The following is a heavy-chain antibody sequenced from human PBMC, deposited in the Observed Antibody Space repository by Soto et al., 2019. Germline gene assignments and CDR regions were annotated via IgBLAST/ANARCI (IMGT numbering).Heavy chain of an antibody. V-gene: IGHV3-23*01. J-gene: IGHJ6*02. CDR1: GFTFSSYV. CDR3: ARGPRAPPPHGYGMDV. Sequence: GGSLRLSCAASGFTFSSYVMNWVRQAPGKGLEWVSGIRTSGGNTYYADSVEGRFTISRDNSKNTLYLQMNSLRAEDTAVYYCARGPRAPPPHGYGMDVWGQGTTVTVSS. CDR2: IRTSGGNT.